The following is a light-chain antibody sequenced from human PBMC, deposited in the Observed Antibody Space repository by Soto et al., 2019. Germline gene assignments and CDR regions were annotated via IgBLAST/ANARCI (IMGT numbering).Light chain of an antibody. V-gene: IGKV3-15*01. Sequence: EIVMTQSPATLSVSPGERATLSCRASQSVSSNLAWYQQKPGQSPRPLIYGASTRATGIPARFSGSGSGTEFTLTISILQSEDFAVYYCQEYNNWPPMYTFGQGNKLEIK. CDR3: QEYNNWPPMYT. CDR2: GAS. J-gene: IGKJ2*01. CDR1: QSVSSN.